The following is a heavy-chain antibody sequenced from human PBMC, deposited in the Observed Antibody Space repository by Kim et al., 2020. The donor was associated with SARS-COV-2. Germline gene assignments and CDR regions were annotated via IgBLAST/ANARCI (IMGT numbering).Heavy chain of an antibody. CDR3: ARLGGFGARVSRPFDY. Sequence: SETLSLTCAVYGGSFSGYYWSWIRQPPGKGLEWIGEINHSGSTNYNPSLKSRVTISVDTSKNQFSLKLSSVTAADTAVYYCARLGGFGARVSRPFDYWGQGTLVTVSS. CDR2: INHSGST. J-gene: IGHJ4*02. CDR1: GGSFSGYY. D-gene: IGHD3-10*01. V-gene: IGHV4-34*01.